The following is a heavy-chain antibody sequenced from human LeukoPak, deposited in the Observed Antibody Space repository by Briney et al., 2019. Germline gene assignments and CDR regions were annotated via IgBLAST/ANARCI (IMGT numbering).Heavy chain of an antibody. CDR2: IYYSGST. V-gene: IGHV4-39*01. J-gene: IGHJ4*02. CDR3: ARHIGSSPRGDLFDY. D-gene: IGHD6-6*01. Sequence: PSETLSLTCTVSGGSISSSSYYWGWIRQPPGKGLEWIGSIYYSGSTYYNPSLKSRVTISVDTSKNQFSLKLSSVAAADTAVYYCARHIGSSPRGDLFDYWGQGTLVTVSS. CDR1: GGSISSSSYY.